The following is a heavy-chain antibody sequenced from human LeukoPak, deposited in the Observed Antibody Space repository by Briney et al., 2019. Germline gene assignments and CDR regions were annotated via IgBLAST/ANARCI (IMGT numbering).Heavy chain of an antibody. D-gene: IGHD2-21*01. CDR3: ASRLNGGEYDY. CDR1: GFTFSGSA. J-gene: IGHJ4*02. V-gene: IGHV3-73*01. Sequence: GGSLRLSCAASGFTFSGSAMHWVRQASGKGLEWVGRIRSKTNNYATAYAASFKGRFTISRDDSKDTAYLQMNSLKIEDTAVYYCASRLNGGEYDYWGQGTLVTVSS. CDR2: IRSKTNNYAT.